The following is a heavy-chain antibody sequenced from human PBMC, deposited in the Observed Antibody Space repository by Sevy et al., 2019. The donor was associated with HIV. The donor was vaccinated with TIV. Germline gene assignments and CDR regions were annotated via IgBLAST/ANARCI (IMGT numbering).Heavy chain of an antibody. CDR1: DGSISSYY. Sequence: SETLSLTCTVPDGSISSYYWSWIRQPPGKGLEWIGYIYYSGTTNYNPSLKSRVTISKDTSKNQFYLRLSSVTAADTAVYYCARANQEYYYGMDVWGQGTTVTVSS. CDR2: IYYSGTT. D-gene: IGHD2-2*01. J-gene: IGHJ6*02. V-gene: IGHV4-59*01. CDR3: ARANQEYYYGMDV.